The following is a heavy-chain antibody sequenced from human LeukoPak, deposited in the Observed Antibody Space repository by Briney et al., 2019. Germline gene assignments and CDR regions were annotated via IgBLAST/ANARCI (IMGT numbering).Heavy chain of an antibody. D-gene: IGHD2-2*01. Sequence: GGSLRLSCAASGFTFSSYAMSWVRQAPGKGLEWVSAISGSGGSTYYADSVKGRFTISRDNSKNTLYLQMNGLRAEDTAVYYCAKSLVPQDYFDYWGQGTLVTVSS. CDR2: ISGSGGST. V-gene: IGHV3-23*01. CDR3: AKSLVPQDYFDY. CDR1: GFTFSSYA. J-gene: IGHJ4*02.